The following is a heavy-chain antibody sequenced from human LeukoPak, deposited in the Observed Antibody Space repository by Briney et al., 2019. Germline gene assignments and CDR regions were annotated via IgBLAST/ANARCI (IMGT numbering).Heavy chain of an antibody. CDR1: GYTFTDYY. V-gene: IGHV1-2*04. CDR3: ARANFLYCSSTSCLFDY. J-gene: IGHJ4*02. Sequence: GASVKVSCKASGYTFTDYYMHWVRLAPGQGLEWMGWINPSSGGTNYVQKFQGWVTMTRDTSINTAYMELSRLTSDDTAVYYCARANFLYCSSTSCLFDYWGQGTLVTVSS. CDR2: INPSSGGT. D-gene: IGHD2-2*01.